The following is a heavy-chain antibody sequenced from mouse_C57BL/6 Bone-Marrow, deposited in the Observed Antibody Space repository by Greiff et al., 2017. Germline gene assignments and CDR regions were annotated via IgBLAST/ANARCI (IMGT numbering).Heavy chain of an antibody. Sequence: EVKLEESGAELVRPGASVKLSCTASGFNIKDDYINWVKQRPEQGLEWIGWIDPEIGDTEYASKFQGKATITSDTSSNTAYLQLSSLTSEDTAVYYCSSFVGNYFDFWGQGTPLTVAS. J-gene: IGHJ2*01. D-gene: IGHD1-1*02. CDR1: GFNIKDDY. V-gene: IGHV14-4*01. CDR3: SSFVGNYFDF. CDR2: IDPEIGDT.